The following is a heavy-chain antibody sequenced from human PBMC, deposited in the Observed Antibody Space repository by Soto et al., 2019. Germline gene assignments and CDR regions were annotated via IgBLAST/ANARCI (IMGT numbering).Heavy chain of an antibody. J-gene: IGHJ6*02. D-gene: IGHD3-10*01. CDR3: ARSIRGPRRFNGMDV. V-gene: IGHV2-70*13. CDR1: GFSLSTSGMC. CDR2: IDWDDDDK. Sequence: SGPTLLNPTQTLTLTCTFSGFSLSTSGMCVSWIRQPPGKALEWLALIDWDDDDKYYSTSLKTRLTISKDTRKNQVVLTMANMDPADTGTYYCARSIRGPRRFNGMDVWGQGTTVTVSS.